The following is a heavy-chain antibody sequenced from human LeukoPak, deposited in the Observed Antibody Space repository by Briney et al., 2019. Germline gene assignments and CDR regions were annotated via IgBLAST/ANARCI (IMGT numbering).Heavy chain of an antibody. V-gene: IGHV4-59*01. CDR3: ACLTTADAFDI. CDR1: GGSISSYY. D-gene: IGHD3-22*01. J-gene: IGHJ3*02. Sequence: PSETLSLTCNASGGSISSYYWSWIRQPPGKGLEWIGYIYDSGSTNYNPPLKSRVTISVDTSKNQFSLKLSSVTAADTAVYYCACLTTADAFDIWGQGTRVTVSS. CDR2: IYDSGST.